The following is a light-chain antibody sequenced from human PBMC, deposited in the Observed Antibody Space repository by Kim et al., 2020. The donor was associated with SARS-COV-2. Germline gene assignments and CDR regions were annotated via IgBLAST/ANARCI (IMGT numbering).Light chain of an antibody. CDR1: QSVSNF. V-gene: IGKV3-20*01. Sequence: SLAPGESATRSCRASQSVSNFLAWYQQRPGQAPRLLIYGASSRATGIPDRFSGRGSGTDFTLTINRLEPEDFAVYYCQQYGSSPTFGQGTQVEIK. J-gene: IGKJ1*01. CDR2: GAS. CDR3: QQYGSSPT.